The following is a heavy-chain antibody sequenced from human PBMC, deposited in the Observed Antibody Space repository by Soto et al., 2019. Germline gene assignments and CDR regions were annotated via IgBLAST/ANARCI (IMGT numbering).Heavy chain of an antibody. Sequence: QMQLQESGPGLVKPSETLSLTCSVSGGSISSYDWSWIRQSPGNGLEWIAYAYYNGNTNYNPSLRSRATISLDTSNKQVSLKLTSVTAADTAVYYCAREGTGIDAFDIWGQGTMVTVSS. CDR1: GGSISSYD. J-gene: IGHJ3*02. CDR2: AYYNGNT. V-gene: IGHV4-59*01. CDR3: AREGTGIDAFDI.